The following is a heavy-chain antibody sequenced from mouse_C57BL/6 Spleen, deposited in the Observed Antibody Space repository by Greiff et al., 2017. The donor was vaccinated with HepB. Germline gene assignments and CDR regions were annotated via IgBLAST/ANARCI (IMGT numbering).Heavy chain of an antibody. J-gene: IGHJ1*03. CDR2: IYPGDGDT. CDR3: ARYYGSSYWYFDV. V-gene: IGHV1-82*01. D-gene: IGHD1-1*01. Sequence: QVQLQQSGPELVKPGASVKISCKASGYAFSSSWMNWVKQRPGKGLEWLGRIYPGDGDTNYNGKFKGKATLTADKSSSTDYMQLSSLTSEDSAVYFCARYYGSSYWYFDVWGTGTTVTVSS. CDR1: GYAFSSSW.